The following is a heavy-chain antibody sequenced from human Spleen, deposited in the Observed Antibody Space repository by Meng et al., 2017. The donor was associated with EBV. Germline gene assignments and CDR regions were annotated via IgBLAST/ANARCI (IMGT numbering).Heavy chain of an antibody. Sequence: GAEGSMPGSSSIVSGKDTCGNSFSGSTNVVRQAPGEGLEWRGGIIPIFGKPNYAQQFQGRVTITADDTTNTAYLELSSLRADDPALYYCASDPPEFGYKSFDFWGQGTLVTVSS. CDR2: IIPIFGKP. J-gene: IGHJ4*02. V-gene: IGHV1-69*01. D-gene: IGHD1-1*01. CDR1: CGNSFSGS. CDR3: ASDPPEFGYKSFDF.